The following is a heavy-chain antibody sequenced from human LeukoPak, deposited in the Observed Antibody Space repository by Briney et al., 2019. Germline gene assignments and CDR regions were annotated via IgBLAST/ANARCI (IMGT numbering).Heavy chain of an antibody. V-gene: IGHV3-23*01. Sequence: GGYLRFSCAASGFTCNNYAMSWHGQAPGKGLKWFSTISSSGTNYADSVKGRFTISRDNSKSTVDLQMNGLRADDTAVYYCARDPPGSFDYWGQGTLVTVSS. CDR2: ISSSGT. CDR3: ARDPPGSFDY. J-gene: IGHJ4*02. CDR1: GFTCNNYA.